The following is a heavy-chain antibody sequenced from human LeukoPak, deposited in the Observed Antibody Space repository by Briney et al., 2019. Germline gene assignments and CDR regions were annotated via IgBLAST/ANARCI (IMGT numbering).Heavy chain of an antibody. Sequence: SETLSLTCTVSGGSISSYYWSWIRQPAGKGLQWIGRIYSSGSTNYSPSLKSRVTMSVDTSKNQFSLRLSSVTAADTAVYYCARDLGFWSGPDYWGQGTLVTVSS. CDR3: ARDLGFWSGPDY. V-gene: IGHV4-4*07. CDR2: IYSSGST. D-gene: IGHD3-3*01. CDR1: GGSISSYY. J-gene: IGHJ4*02.